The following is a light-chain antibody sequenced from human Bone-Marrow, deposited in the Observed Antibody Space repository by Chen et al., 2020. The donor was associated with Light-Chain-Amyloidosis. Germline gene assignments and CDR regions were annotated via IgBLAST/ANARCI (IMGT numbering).Light chain of an antibody. CDR1: QSIDTY. V-gene: IGKV1-5*01. Sequence: DIQMTQSPSTLSASVGDRVTITCRASQSIDTYLAWYRRKPGKAPKLLIQSASNLEGGVPSRFSGSGSETEFTLTISSLQPDDFATYFCHQYYTYPWTFGQGATVEV. CDR3: HQYYTYPWT. CDR2: SAS. J-gene: IGKJ1*01.